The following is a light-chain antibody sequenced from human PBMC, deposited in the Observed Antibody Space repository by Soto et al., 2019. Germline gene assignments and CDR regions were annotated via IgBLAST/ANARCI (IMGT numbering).Light chain of an antibody. CDR2: DAS. Sequence: EIVLTQSPVTLSLSPGERATLFCRPSQSIGGYLAWYQQRPGQAPRLVIYDASYRATGIPARFSGSGSGTDFTLTISSLEPEDVAVYYCQQSFDWPITFGQGTRLDI. CDR1: QSIGGY. CDR3: QQSFDWPIT. V-gene: IGKV3-11*01. J-gene: IGKJ5*01.